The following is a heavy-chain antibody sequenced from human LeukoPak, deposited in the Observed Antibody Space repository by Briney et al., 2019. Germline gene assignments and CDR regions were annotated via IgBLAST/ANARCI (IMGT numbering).Heavy chain of an antibody. CDR3: ATVSRSSGRGYFDY. D-gene: IGHD6-19*01. CDR2: ISSSSSYI. CDR1: GFTFSSYS. V-gene: IGHV3-21*01. Sequence: GGSPRLSCAASGFTFSSYSMNWVRQAPGKGLEWVSSISSSSSYIYYADSVKGRFTISRDNAKNSLYLQMKSLRAEDTAVYYCATVSRSSGRGYFDYWGPGTLVTVSS. J-gene: IGHJ4*02.